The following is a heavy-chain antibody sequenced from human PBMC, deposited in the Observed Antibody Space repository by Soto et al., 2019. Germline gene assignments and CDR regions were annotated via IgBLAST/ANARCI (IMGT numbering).Heavy chain of an antibody. V-gene: IGHV1-3*01. D-gene: IGHD2-2*03. J-gene: IGHJ6*02. CDR1: GYTFTSYG. CDR2: INAANGDT. CDR3: GSVGYCSSTNCLFYYYHYGRDV. Sequence: GASVKVSCKASGYTFTSYGIHWVRQAPGQRLEWMGWINAANGDTKYSPKFQGRVTITRDTSASTAYMELSSVRSEDTAVYYCGSVGYCSSTNCLFYYYHYGRDVWGQGTTVTVSS.